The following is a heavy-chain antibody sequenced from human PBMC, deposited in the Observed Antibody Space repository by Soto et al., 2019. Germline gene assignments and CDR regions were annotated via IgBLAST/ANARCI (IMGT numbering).Heavy chain of an antibody. D-gene: IGHD5-12*01. CDR2: INAGNGDT. CDR1: GITYSTYA. Sequence: VQLVQSGAEVKKPGASVMVSCKASGITYSTYAIHWVRQAPGQSLEWMGWINAGNGDTRYSEKLQGRVTRTRDTSASTAYMDLSSLRSEDTAIYYCARAISGYVTWGQGTLVTVSS. J-gene: IGHJ4*02. V-gene: IGHV1-3*01. CDR3: ARAISGYVT.